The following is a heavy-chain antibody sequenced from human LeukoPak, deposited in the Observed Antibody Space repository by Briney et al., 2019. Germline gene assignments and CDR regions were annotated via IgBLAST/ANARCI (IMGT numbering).Heavy chain of an antibody. J-gene: IGHJ5*02. Sequence: KPGESLKISCKGAGYTFTNYWIAWMRQMPGKSLEWMGIIYPGDSDTRYSPSFQGQVTISADKSISTTYLQWTSLKASDTAMYYCARSALNNWLDPWGQGTLVTLSS. V-gene: IGHV5-51*03. CDR3: ARSALNNWLDP. D-gene: IGHD6-25*01. CDR2: IYPGDSDT. CDR1: GYTFTNYW.